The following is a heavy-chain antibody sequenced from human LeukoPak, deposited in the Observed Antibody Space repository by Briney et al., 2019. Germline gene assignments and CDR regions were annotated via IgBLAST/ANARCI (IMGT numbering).Heavy chain of an antibody. V-gene: IGHV4-31*03. CDR1: GVSFSNDGYY. CDR3: ARGTGY. J-gene: IGHJ4*02. CDR2: IHYSGTP. Sequence: SQTLSLTCTVSGVSFSNDGYYWSWTRQHPGKGLEWIGCIHYSGTPYYNPSLKSRVTISIDTAKNQFSLKLTSVTVADTAVYYCARGTGYWGQGTLVTVSS. D-gene: IGHD1-14*01.